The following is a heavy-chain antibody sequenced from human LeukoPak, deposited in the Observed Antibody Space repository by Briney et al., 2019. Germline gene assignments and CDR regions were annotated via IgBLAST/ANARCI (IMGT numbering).Heavy chain of an antibody. CDR3: AGGFDSSKMAY. J-gene: IGHJ4*02. D-gene: IGHD6-13*01. CDR1: GGSISSGGHY. CDR2: IYDSRFT. V-gene: IGHV4-31*03. Sequence: SETLSLTCTVSGGSISSGGHYWSWIRQYPGEGLEWIGCIYDSRFTYYNTSLKSRVAISVDPSENQLSLKLSSVTAADTAIYYCAGGFDSSKMAYWGQGTLVTVSP.